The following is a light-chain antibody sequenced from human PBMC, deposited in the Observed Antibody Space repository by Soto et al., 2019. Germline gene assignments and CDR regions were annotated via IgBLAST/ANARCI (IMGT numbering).Light chain of an antibody. CDR1: QSISTW. Sequence: TRSPSTLSVYVRDRVTTTCRASQSISTWLAWYQQKPGKAPKLLIYDASSLESGVPSRLSGSGSGTEFTLTISSLRPDDFATYYCPQYNGYSGTFGQGTKVDI. J-gene: IGKJ1*01. CDR2: DAS. V-gene: IGKV1-5*01. CDR3: PQYNGYSGT.